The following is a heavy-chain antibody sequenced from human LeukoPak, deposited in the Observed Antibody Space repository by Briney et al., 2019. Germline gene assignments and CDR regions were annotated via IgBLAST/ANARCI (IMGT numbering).Heavy chain of an antibody. CDR2: IWYDGSNK. V-gene: IGHV3-33*06. J-gene: IGHJ4*02. Sequence: GGSLRLSCAASGFTFSSYGMHWVCQAPGKGLEWVAVIWYDGSNKYYADSVKGRFTISRDNSKNTLYLQMHSLRAEDTAVYYCAKDFYDFWSGYYFDYWGQGTLVTVSS. CDR1: GFTFSSYG. CDR3: AKDFYDFWSGYYFDY. D-gene: IGHD3-3*01.